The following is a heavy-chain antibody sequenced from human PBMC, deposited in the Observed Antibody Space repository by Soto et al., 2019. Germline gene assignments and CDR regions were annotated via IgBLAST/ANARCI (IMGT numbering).Heavy chain of an antibody. V-gene: IGHV4-4*07. D-gene: IGHD5-12*01. CDR1: GASIKLYY. CDR2: IFARGTT. CDR3: ATYSDSCRNWFGP. J-gene: IGHJ5*02. Sequence: SETLSLTCSVSGASIKLYYWAWIPQPAGKGLEWIGRIFARGTTTYNPSLRSRVTLSIDTSKNQFSLKLRSVTAADTAMYYCATYSDSCRNWFGPCGQGTLVTVSS.